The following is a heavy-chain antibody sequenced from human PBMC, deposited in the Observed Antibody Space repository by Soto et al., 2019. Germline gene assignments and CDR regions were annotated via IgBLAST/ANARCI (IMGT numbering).Heavy chain of an antibody. J-gene: IGHJ4*02. CDR2: IYYSGRA. CDR1: GGSISSYY. D-gene: IGHD1-7*01. CDR3: ARDPGITGTTDYFDY. Sequence: SETLSLTCTVSGGSISSYYWNWIRQPPGKGVEWIGYIYYSGRANYNPSLKSRVTISVDTSKNQFSLKLSSVTAADTAVYYCARDPGITGTTDYFDYWGQGTLVTVS. V-gene: IGHV4-59*01.